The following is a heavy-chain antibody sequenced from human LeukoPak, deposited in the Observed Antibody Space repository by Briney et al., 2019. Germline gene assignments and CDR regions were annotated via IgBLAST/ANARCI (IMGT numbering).Heavy chain of an antibody. CDR1: GFTFSSYS. CDR3: ARDLGNYYDSSGLDY. V-gene: IGHV3-21*01. CDR2: ISSSSSYI. Sequence: GGSLRLSCAASGFTFSSYSMNWVRQAPGKGLEWVSSISSSSSYIYYADSVKGRFTISRDNAKNSLYLQMNSLRAEDTAVYYCARDLGNYYDSSGLDYWGQGTWSPSPQ. D-gene: IGHD3-22*01. J-gene: IGHJ4*02.